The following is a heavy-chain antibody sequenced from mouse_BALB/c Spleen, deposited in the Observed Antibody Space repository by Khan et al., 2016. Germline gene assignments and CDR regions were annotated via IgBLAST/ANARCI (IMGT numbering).Heavy chain of an antibody. CDR1: EYTFTNYG. Sequence: QIQLVQSGPELKKPGETVKISCKASEYTFTNYGMNWVKQAPGKGLKWMGWINTNTGETTYAEEFKGRFAFSVEASASTAYLKLNNLKHEDSATYFGARTCDYPYYAMDYWGQGTSVTVSS. J-gene: IGHJ4*01. CDR2: INTNTGET. CDR3: ARTCDYPYYAMDY. D-gene: IGHD2-13*01. V-gene: IGHV9-3*02.